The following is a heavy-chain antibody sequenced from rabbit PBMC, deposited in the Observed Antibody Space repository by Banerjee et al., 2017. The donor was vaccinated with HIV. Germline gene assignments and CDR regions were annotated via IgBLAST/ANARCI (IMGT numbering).Heavy chain of an antibody. CDR1: GFSFSSSYY. D-gene: IGHD5-1*01. V-gene: IGHV1S40*01. Sequence: QSLEESGGDLVKPGASLTLTCTASGFSFSSSYYMCWVRQAPGKGLEWIACIYTGNGGTTYYTSWAKGRFTISKISSTTVTLQMTSLTVADTATYFCARDLYGSTDLWGQGTLVTVS. CDR3: ARDLYGSTDL. J-gene: IGHJ4*01. CDR2: IYTGNGGTT.